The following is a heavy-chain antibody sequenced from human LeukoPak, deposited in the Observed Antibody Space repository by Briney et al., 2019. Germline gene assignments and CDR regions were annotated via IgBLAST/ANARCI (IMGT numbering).Heavy chain of an antibody. Sequence: SETLSLTCTVSGGSISSSSYYWGWIRQPPGKGLEWIGSIYYSGSTYYNPSLKSRVTISVDTSKNQFSLKLSSVTAADTAVYYCARDGARGIVGANTGYWGQGTLVTVSS. J-gene: IGHJ4*02. CDR2: IYYSGST. CDR3: ARDGARGIVGANTGY. CDR1: GGSISSSSYY. V-gene: IGHV4-39*07. D-gene: IGHD1-26*01.